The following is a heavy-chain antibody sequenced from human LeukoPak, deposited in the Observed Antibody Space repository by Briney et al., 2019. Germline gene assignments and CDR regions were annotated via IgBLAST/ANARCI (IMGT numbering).Heavy chain of an antibody. Sequence: GGSLRLSCAASGFTFDDYAMHWVRQAPGKGLEWVSGISWNSGSIGYADSVKGRFTISRDNAKNSLYLQMNSLRAEDTALYYCAKEGSYYGSGSYYYYYYYGTDVWGQGTTVTVSS. CDR3: AKEGSYYGSGSYYYYYYYGTDV. D-gene: IGHD3-10*01. CDR1: GFTFDDYA. CDR2: ISWNSGSI. V-gene: IGHV3-9*01. J-gene: IGHJ6*02.